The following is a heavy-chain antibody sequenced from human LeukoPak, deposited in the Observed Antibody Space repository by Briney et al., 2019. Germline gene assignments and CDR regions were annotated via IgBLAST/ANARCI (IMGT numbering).Heavy chain of an antibody. J-gene: IGHJ4*02. CDR1: GYTFTSYS. D-gene: IGHD5-12*01. Sequence: GASVKVSCKASGYTFTSYSISWVRQAPGQGLEWMGGIIPLFGTANYAQKFQGRVTITADRSTSTAYMELGSLRSEDTAVYYCASRSPYSGYDLFDYWGQGTLVTVSS. CDR2: IIPLFGTA. CDR3: ASRSPYSGYDLFDY. V-gene: IGHV1-69*06.